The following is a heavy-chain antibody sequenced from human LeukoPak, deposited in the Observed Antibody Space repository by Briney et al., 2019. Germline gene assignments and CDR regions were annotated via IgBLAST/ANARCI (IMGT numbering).Heavy chain of an antibody. Sequence: GGSLRLSCSASGFIFTDYWMSWVRQAPGKGLEWVANIKQDGSEKYYVASVKGRFTISRDNAKNSLYLQMNSLRAEDTAVYYCARGESGWYYWGQGTLVTVSS. J-gene: IGHJ4*02. D-gene: IGHD6-19*01. V-gene: IGHV3-7*01. CDR2: IKQDGSEK. CDR3: ARGESGWYY. CDR1: GFIFTDYW.